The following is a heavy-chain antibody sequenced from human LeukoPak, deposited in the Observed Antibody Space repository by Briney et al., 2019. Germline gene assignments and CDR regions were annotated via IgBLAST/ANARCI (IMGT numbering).Heavy chain of an antibody. CDR3: ARDKGDILTGYYTDY. CDR2: ISAYNGNT. Sequence: ASVKVSCKASGYTFTSYGISWVRQAPGQGLEWMGWISAYNGNTSYAQKLQGRVTMTTDTSTSTAYMELRSLRSDDTAVYYCARDKGDILTGYYTDYWGQGTLVTVSS. CDR1: GYTFTSYG. V-gene: IGHV1-18*01. D-gene: IGHD3-9*01. J-gene: IGHJ4*02.